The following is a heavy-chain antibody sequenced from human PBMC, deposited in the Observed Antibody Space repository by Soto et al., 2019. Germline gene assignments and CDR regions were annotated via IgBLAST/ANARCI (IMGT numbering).Heavy chain of an antibody. Sequence: SVKVSCKASGGTFPNYGFSWVRQAPGQGLEWMGGIIPIFERTHYAQKFQGRVTITADKSTNTAYMELSSLRSEDTALYYCARGGDLSHLRTNDYYYGMDVWGQGTTVTVSS. CDR1: GGTFPNYG. CDR3: ARGGDLSHLRTNDYYYGMDV. J-gene: IGHJ6*02. V-gene: IGHV1-69*06. D-gene: IGHD3-10*01. CDR2: IIPIFERT.